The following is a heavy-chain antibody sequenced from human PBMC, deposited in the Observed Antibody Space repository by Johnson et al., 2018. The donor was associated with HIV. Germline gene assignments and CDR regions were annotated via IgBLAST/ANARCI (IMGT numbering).Heavy chain of an antibody. J-gene: IGHJ3*01. CDR2: IYSGGST. D-gene: IGHD3-10*01. V-gene: IGHV3-66*02. Sequence: VQLVESGGGLVQPGGSLRLSCAASGFTVSSNYMSWVRQAPGKGLEWVSVIYSGGSTYYADSVKGRFTISRDNSKNTLYLQMNSLRAEDTALYYCAKYIGPSGSGSYSWGQGTMVTVSS. CDR3: AKYIGPSGSGSYS. CDR1: GFTVSSNY.